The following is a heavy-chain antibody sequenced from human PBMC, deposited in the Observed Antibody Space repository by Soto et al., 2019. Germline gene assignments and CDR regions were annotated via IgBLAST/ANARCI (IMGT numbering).Heavy chain of an antibody. CDR1: GYTFTSYG. D-gene: IGHD3-22*01. CDR3: ARDPYYYESSGLSMDD. V-gene: IGHV1-18*01. J-gene: IGHJ6*02. Sequence: QVQLVQSGAEVKKPGASVKVSCKDSGYTFTSYGISWVRQAPGQGLEWMGGISAYNCNTNYAQKLQGRVTMTTDTPTSAVNMGLWTLRSDATSVYYSARDPYYYESSGLSMDDWSHGTTVPVSS. CDR2: ISAYNCNT.